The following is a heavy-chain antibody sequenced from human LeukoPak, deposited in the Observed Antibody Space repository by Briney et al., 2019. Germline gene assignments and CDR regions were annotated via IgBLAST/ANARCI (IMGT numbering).Heavy chain of an antibody. CDR2: ISSSSSYI. CDR1: GFTFSSYW. D-gene: IGHD6-6*01. V-gene: IGHV3-21*01. J-gene: IGHJ4*02. CDR3: ASSTYSSSSPLN. Sequence: GGSLRLSCAASGFTFSSYWMNWVRQAPGKGLEWVSSISSSSSYIYYADSVKGRFTISRDNAKNSLYLQMNSLRAEDTAVYYCASSTYSSSSPLNWGQGTLVTVSS.